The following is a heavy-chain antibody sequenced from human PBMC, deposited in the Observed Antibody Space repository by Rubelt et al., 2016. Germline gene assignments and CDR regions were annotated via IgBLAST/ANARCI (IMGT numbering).Heavy chain of an antibody. V-gene: IGHV3-66*01. D-gene: IGHD7-27*01. CDR3: ARNWGFDY. Sequence: EVQLVESGGGLVQPGGSLRLSCAASGFTVSSNYMSWVRQAPGKGLEWVSVIYSGGSTYYAASVKGRFTISSGNSKNTLYLQMNSLRAEDTAVYYCARNWGFDYWGQGTLVTVSS. CDR2: IYSGGST. J-gene: IGHJ4*02. CDR1: GFTVSSNY.